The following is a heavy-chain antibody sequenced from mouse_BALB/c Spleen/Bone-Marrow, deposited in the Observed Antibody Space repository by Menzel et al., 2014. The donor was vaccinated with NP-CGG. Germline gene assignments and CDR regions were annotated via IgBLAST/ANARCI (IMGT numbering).Heavy chain of an antibody. V-gene: IGHV1S127*01. Sequence: QVQLQQSGAELVKPGASVKMSCKASGYTFTSYWMHWVKQRPGQGLEWIGVIDPSDSYTSYNQEFKGKATLTVDTSSSTAYMQLSSLTSEDSAVYYCTIPTARACFDYWGQGTTLTVSS. D-gene: IGHD3-2*01. CDR3: TIPTARACFDY. CDR1: GYTFTSYW. J-gene: IGHJ2*01. CDR2: IDPSDSYT.